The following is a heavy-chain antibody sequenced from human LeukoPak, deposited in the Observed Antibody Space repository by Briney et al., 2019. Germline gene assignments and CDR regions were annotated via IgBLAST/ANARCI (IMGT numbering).Heavy chain of an antibody. V-gene: IGHV1-2*02. J-gene: IGHJ5*02. Sequence: ASVKVSCKASGYTFTGYYMHWVRQAPGQGLEWMGWINPNSGGTNYAQKFQGRVTMTRDTSISTAYMELSRLRSDDTAVYYCARVLYYDILTGYSNWFDPWGQGTLVTVSS. CDR3: ARVLYYDILTGYSNWFDP. CDR1: GYTFTGYY. D-gene: IGHD3-9*01. CDR2: INPNSGGT.